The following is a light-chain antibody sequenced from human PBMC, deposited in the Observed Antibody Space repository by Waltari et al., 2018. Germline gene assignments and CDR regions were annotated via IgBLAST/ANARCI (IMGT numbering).Light chain of an antibody. CDR3: ATWDDNLNGYV. Sequence: QSVLTQPPSASGTPGQRVTISCSGGSSNIERNAVNWFQQLPGAAPQLLIYSNNQRPSGVRDRFSGSKSGTSASLVISGLQSEDEADYYCATWDDNLNGYVFGTGTKVTVL. V-gene: IGLV1-44*01. CDR1: SSNIERNA. J-gene: IGLJ1*01. CDR2: SNN.